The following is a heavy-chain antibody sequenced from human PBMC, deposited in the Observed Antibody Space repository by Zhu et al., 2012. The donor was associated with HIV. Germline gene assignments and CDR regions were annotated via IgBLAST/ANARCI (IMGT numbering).Heavy chain of an antibody. CDR2: IYHSGST. D-gene: IGHD6-13*01. Sequence: QVQLQESGPGLVKPSETLSLTCAVSGYSISSGYYWGWIRQPPGKGLEWIGSIYHSGSTYYNPSLKSRVTISVDTSKNQFSLKLSSVTAADTAVYYCARHPNAVNSWFXYWGQGTLVTVSS. J-gene: IGHJ4*02. V-gene: IGHV4-38-2*01. CDR1: GYSISSGYY. CDR3: ARHPNAVNSWFXY.